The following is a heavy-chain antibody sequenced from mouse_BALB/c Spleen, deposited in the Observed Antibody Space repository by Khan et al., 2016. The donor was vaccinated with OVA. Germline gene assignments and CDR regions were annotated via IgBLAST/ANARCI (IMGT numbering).Heavy chain of an antibody. CDR3: TRGYGNYVRYYFDY. D-gene: IGHD2-10*02. CDR2: IDPYYGGA. J-gene: IGHJ2*01. Sequence: VQLKQSGPELEKPGASVKISCKASGYSFTGYNMNWVKQSNGKSLEWIGNIDPYYGGATYNQKFKGKATLTVDKSSSTAYMQLKSLTSEDSAVYDWTRGYGNYVRYYFDYWGQGTTLTVSS. V-gene: IGHV1-39*01. CDR1: GYSFTGYN.